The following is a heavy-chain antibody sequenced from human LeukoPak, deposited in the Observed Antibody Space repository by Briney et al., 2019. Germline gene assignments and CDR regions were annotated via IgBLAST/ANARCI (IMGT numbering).Heavy chain of an antibody. V-gene: IGHV3-7*04. CDR2: IKQDGSEK. Sequence: GGSLRLSCAASGFTFSSYLLSWLRQAPRKERDWVANIKQDGSEKYYVDSVKGRFTISRDNAKNSLYLQMNSLRAEDTVVYYCARKAFKWFDAWGEGTLVTVS. J-gene: IGHJ5*02. CDR3: ARKAFKWFDA. CDR1: GFTFSSYL.